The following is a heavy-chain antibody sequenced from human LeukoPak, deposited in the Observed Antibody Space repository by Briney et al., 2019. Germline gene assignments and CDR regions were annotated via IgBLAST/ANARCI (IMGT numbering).Heavy chain of an antibody. Sequence: PGGSLRLSCAASGFTFSSYEMNWVRQAPGKGLEWVANIKQDGSEKYYVDSVKGRFTISRDNAKNSLYLQMNSLRAEDTAVYYCARDISSWYKDWGQGTLVTVSS. CDR1: GFTFSSYE. J-gene: IGHJ4*02. V-gene: IGHV3-7*01. CDR2: IKQDGSEK. D-gene: IGHD6-13*01. CDR3: ARDISSWYKD.